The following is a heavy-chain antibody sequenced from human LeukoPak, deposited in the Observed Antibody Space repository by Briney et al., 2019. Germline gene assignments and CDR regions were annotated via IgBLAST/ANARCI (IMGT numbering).Heavy chain of an antibody. CDR2: YHIGNT. J-gene: IGHJ6*03. CDR3: ARLWDSTGLYFYYYMDV. V-gene: IGHV4-39*01. CDR1: GVSIRGDTYY. Sequence: PSETLPLTCTVSGVSIRGDTYYWGWIRQPPGKGLEWIGNYHIGNTYYNPSLKSRVTISEDTSKNQFSLRVNSVTAADTAVYYCARLWDSTGLYFYYYMDVWGEGTTVTVSS. D-gene: IGHD6-19*01.